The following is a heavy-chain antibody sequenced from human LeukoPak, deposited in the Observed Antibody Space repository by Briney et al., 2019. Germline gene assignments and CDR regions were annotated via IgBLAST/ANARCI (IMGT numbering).Heavy chain of an antibody. V-gene: IGHV3-7*01. J-gene: IGHJ4*02. Sequence: PGGSLGLSCAASGFTFSSYWMSWVRQAPGKGLEWVANIKQDGSEKYYVDSVKGRFTISRDNAKNALYLQMNSLGAEDTAVYYCARAQGMFDYWGQGTLVTVSS. CDR1: GFTFSSYW. CDR2: IKQDGSEK. D-gene: IGHD3-10*01. CDR3: ARAQGMFDY.